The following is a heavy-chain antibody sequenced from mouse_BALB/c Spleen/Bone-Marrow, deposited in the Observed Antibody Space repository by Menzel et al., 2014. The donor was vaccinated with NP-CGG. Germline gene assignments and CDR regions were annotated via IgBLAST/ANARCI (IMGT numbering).Heavy chain of an antibody. D-gene: IGHD2-4*01. Sequence: EVMLVESGGGLVKPGGSLKLSCAASGFTFSSYAMSWVRQTPEKRLEWVATISSGGSYTYYPDSVKGRFTISRDNAKNTLYLQMSSLRSEDTAIYSWARKSYYDSAGRPWFAYGGQGTRVTFSA. CDR3: ARKSYYDSAGRPWFAY. CDR1: GFTFSSYA. V-gene: IGHV5-9-1*01. CDR2: ISSGGSYT. J-gene: IGHJ3*01.